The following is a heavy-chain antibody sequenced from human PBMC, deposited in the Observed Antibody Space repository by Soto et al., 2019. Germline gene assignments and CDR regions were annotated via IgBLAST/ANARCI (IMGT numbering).Heavy chain of an antibody. CDR1: GGTFSRYA. D-gene: IGHD3-22*01. J-gene: IGHJ3*02. CDR2: IIPIFGTA. Sequence: QVQLVQSGAAVKKPGSSVKVSCKASGGTFSRYAISWVRQAPGQGLEWMGGIIPIFGTANYAQKFQGRVTISADEYTSTASMELSSLRSEDTALYYCARDLGNMIRAFDIWGQGTMVTVSS. V-gene: IGHV1-69*01. CDR3: ARDLGNMIRAFDI.